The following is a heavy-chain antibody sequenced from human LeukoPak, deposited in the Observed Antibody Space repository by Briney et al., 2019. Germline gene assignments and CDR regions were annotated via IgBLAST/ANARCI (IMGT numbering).Heavy chain of an antibody. CDR1: GFTFSSFW. Sequence: GGALRLSCAASGFTFSSFWMHWVRHAPGQGPGWVSGINNDGSYTSYADSVKGRFTISRDNAKNTLYVQMNSLKAEDTAVYYCARMGHDILVPSGMDVWGQGTTVTVSS. J-gene: IGHJ6*02. CDR2: INNDGSYT. CDR3: ARMGHDILVPSGMDV. D-gene: IGHD1-1*01. V-gene: IGHV3-74*01.